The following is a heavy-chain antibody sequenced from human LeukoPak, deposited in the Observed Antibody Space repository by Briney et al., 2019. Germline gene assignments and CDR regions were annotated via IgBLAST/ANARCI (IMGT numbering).Heavy chain of an antibody. Sequence: GGSLRLSCAASGFTFSSYAMSWVRQAPGKGLEWVAFIRYDGSNKYYTDSVKGRFTISRDNSKNTLYLQMNSLRPEDTAVYYCAKASAIDYWGQGTLVTVSS. J-gene: IGHJ4*02. CDR3: AKASAIDY. CDR1: GFTFSSYA. V-gene: IGHV3-30*02. CDR2: IRYDGSNK.